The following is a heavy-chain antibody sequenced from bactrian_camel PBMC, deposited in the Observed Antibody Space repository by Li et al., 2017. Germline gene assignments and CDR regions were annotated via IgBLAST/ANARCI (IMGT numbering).Heavy chain of an antibody. D-gene: IGHD5*01. J-gene: IGHJ4*01. V-gene: IGHV3S40*01. CDR1: GFTLRSYV. CDR2: IKNDGGST. CDR3: ATGWPRY. Sequence: VQLVESGGDSVQSGGSLRLSCAASGFTLRSYVMSWVRQAPGKGLEWVSSIKNDGGSTYSADSVKGRFTISQDRAKNTVYLQMNSLKPEDTAMYYCATGWPRYWGQGTQVTVS.